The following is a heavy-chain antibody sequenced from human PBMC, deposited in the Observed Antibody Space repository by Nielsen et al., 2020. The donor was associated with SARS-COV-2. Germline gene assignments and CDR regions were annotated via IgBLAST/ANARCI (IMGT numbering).Heavy chain of an antibody. J-gene: IGHJ3*02. CDR1: GGSFSGYY. CDR3: ARVVYSSGWKDAFDI. CDR2: INHSGST. D-gene: IGHD6-19*01. Sequence: SETLSLTCAVYGGSFSGYYWSWIRQPPGKGLEWIGEINHSGSTNYNPSLKSRVTISVDTSKNQFSLKLSSVTAADMAVYYCARVVYSSGWKDAFDIWGQGTMVTVSS. V-gene: IGHV4-34*01.